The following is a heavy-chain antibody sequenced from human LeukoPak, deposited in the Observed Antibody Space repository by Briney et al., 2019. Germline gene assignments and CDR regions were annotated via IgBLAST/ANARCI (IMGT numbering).Heavy chain of an antibody. D-gene: IGHD2/OR15-2a*01. CDR2: ISSSGSTI. CDR3: AASIPFSNSYYYYYYMDV. V-gene: IGHV3-48*03. CDR1: GFTFSSYE. J-gene: IGHJ6*03. Sequence: PGGSLRLSCAASGFTFSSYEMNWVRQAPGKGLEWVSYISSSGSTIYYADSVKGRFTISRDNAKNSLYLQMNSLRAEDTAVHYCAASIPFSNSYYYYYYMDVWGKGTTVTVSS.